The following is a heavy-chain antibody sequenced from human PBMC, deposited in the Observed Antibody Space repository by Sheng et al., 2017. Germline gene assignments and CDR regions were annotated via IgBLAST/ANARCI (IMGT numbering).Heavy chain of an antibody. CDR2: ISYDGSNK. D-gene: IGHD3-10*01. Sequence: QVQLVESGGGVVQPGRSLRLSCAASGFTFSSYAMHWVRQAPGKGLEWVAVISYDGSNKYYAESVKGRFTISRDNPKNTLYLQMNSLRAEDTAVYYCARGWYYYGSGSSRIDYWGQGTLVIVSS. CDR3: ARGWYYYGSGSSRIDY. V-gene: IGHV3-30-3*01. CDR1: GFTFSSYA. J-gene: IGHJ4*02.